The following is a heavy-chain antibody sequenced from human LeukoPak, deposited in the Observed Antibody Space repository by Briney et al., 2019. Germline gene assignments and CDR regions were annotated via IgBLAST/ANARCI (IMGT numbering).Heavy chain of an antibody. V-gene: IGHV4-59*01. CDR3: ARGLGELSFPFDY. D-gene: IGHD3-16*02. CDR1: GGSISSYY. CDR2: IYYSGGT. J-gene: IGHJ4*02. Sequence: ASETLSLTCTVSGGSISSYYWSWIRQPPGKGLEWIAYIYYSGGTNYNPSLKSRVTISADTSKNQFSLKLSSVTAADTAVYYCARGLGELSFPFDYWGQGTLVTVSS.